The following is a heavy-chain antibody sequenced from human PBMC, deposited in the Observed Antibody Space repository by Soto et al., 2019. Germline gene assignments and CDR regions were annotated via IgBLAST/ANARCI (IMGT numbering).Heavy chain of an antibody. CDR2: IYFSGST. D-gene: IGHD2-15*01. CDR3: ARSGCSGGSCFSYAYFYGMDV. CDR1: GGSISRYY. V-gene: IGHV4-4*07. Sequence: QVQLQESGPGLVKPSETLSLTCTASGGSISRYYWSWIRQPAGKGLEWLGRIYFSGSTNYNPSVKSRFTMSVDTSKNQFSLKLSSVTAADTAVYFCARSGCSGGSCFSYAYFYGMDVWGQGTTVTVSS. J-gene: IGHJ6*02.